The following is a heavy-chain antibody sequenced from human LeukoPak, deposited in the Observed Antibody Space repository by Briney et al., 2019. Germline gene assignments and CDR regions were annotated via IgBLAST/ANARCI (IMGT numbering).Heavy chain of an antibody. CDR3: AREPELSGYSSSWLPFDY. CDR2: INPNSGGT. CDR1: GYTFTGYY. J-gene: IGHJ4*02. V-gene: IGHV1-2*02. Sequence: ASVKVSCKAPGYTFTGYYMHWVRQAPGQGLEWMGWINPNSGGTNYAQKLQGRVTMTTDTSTSTAYMELRSLRSDDTAVYYCAREPELSGYSSSWLPFDYWGQGTLVTVSS. D-gene: IGHD6-13*01.